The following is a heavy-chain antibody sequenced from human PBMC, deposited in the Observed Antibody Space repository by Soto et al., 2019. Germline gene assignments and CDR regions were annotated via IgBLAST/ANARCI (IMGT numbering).Heavy chain of an antibody. J-gene: IGHJ5*02. Sequence: QVQLVQSGAEVKKPGASVKVSCKASGYTFTSYAMHWVRQAPGQRLEWMGWINAGNGNTKYSQKLQGRVTITKDTSPSTAYIERSSLRSYDTAVYYSARASWNYGVVVSGWFDPSCQGTLVTVSS. D-gene: IGHD1-7*01. CDR1: GYTFTSYA. CDR2: INAGNGNT. V-gene: IGHV1-3*01. CDR3: ARASWNYGVVVSGWFDP.